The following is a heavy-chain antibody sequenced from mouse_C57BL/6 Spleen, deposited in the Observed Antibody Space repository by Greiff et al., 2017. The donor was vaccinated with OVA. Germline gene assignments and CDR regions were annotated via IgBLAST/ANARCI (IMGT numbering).Heavy chain of an antibody. CDR1: GYSFTSNY. V-gene: IGHV1-66*01. CDR3: AREARTAGYYFDY. D-gene: IGHD1-2*01. CDR2: IYPGSGNT. Sequence: VQGVESGPELVKPGASVKISCKASGYSFTSNYIPWVKQRPGQGLEWIGWIYPGSGNTKYNEKFKGKATLTADTSSSTAYMQLSSLTSEDSAVYYGAREARTAGYYFDYWGKGTTLTVSS. J-gene: IGHJ2*01.